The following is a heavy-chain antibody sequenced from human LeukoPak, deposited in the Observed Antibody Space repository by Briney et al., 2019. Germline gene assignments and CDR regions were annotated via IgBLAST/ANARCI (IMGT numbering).Heavy chain of an antibody. V-gene: IGHV4-34*01. CDR1: GGSFSGYY. D-gene: IGHD2-21*01. CDR2: INHSGST. J-gene: IGHJ3*02. CDR3: ARAYCGGDCYHRAFDI. Sequence: PSETLSLTCAVYGGSFSGYYWSWIRQPPGKGLEWIGEINHSGSTNYNPSLKSRVTISVDTSKNQFSLKLSSVTAADTAVYYCARAYCGGDCYHRAFDIWGQGTMVTVSS.